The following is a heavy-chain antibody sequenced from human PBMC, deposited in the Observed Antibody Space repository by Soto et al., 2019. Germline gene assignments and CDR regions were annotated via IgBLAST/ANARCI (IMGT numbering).Heavy chain of an antibody. V-gene: IGHV3-33*08. J-gene: IGHJ4*02. D-gene: IGHD5-18*01. CDR2: ISSDGSHE. CDR1: GFSFNRFA. CDR3: ARAVDTAMVDY. Sequence: PGGSLRLSCAASGFSFNRFATHWVRQAPGKGLEWVALISSDGSHEMYADSVKGRFTISRDNAKKSLYLQMNSLRAEDTAVHYCARAVDTAMVDYWGQGTLVTVSS.